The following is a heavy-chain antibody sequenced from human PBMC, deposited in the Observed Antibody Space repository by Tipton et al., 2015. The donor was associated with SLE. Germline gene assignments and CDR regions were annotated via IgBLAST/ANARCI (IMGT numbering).Heavy chain of an antibody. CDR1: GGSIISYY. CDR2: IFYSGST. J-gene: IGHJ4*02. Sequence: TLSLTCTVTGGSIISYYWSWIRQPPGKGLEWIGYIFYSGSTNYNPSLKSRVTISVDTSKNQFSLKLSSVTAADTAVYYCARASYYYDSSGYGYWGQGTLVTVSS. CDR3: ARASYYYDSSGYGY. V-gene: IGHV4-59*01. D-gene: IGHD3-22*01.